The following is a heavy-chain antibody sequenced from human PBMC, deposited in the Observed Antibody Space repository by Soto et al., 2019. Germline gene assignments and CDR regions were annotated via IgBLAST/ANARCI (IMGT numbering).Heavy chain of an antibody. D-gene: IGHD6-19*01. Sequence: PSQTLSLTCAISGDSVSSNSAAWNWIRQSPSRGLEWLGRTYYRSKWYNDYAVSVKSRITINPDTSKNQFSLQLNSVTPEDTAVYYCAGYSSGCYEGRLHYSYGMDVWGHGTTVTVFS. CDR2: TYYRSKWYN. CDR1: GDSVSSNSAA. V-gene: IGHV6-1*01. CDR3: AGYSSGCYEGRLHYSYGMDV. J-gene: IGHJ6*02.